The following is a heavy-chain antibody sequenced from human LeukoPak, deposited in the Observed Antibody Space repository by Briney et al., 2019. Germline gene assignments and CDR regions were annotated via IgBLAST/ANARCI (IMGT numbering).Heavy chain of an antibody. D-gene: IGHD3-22*01. Sequence: GGSLRLSCAGSGFSFSSYGMHWVRQAPGKGLEWMAFIRSDGSNKYYADSVKGRFTISRDNSKNTVYLQMNSLRAEDTAVYYCAKDPTHFRVWDDYDNTRLNYWGQGTLVTVSS. CDR1: GFSFSSYG. J-gene: IGHJ4*02. V-gene: IGHV3-30*02. CDR3: AKDPTHFRVWDDYDNTRLNY. CDR2: IRSDGSNK.